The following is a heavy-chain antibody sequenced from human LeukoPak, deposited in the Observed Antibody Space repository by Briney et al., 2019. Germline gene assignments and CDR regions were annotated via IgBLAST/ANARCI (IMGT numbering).Heavy chain of an antibody. V-gene: IGHV1-2*06. D-gene: IGHD4-17*01. CDR2: INPNSGGT. Sequence: ASVKVSCKASGYTFTGYYMHWVRQAPGQGLEWMGRINPNSGGTNYAQKFQGRVTMTRDMSISTAYMELSRPRSDDTAVYYCAISTVTLRVFDYWGQGTLVTVSS. J-gene: IGHJ4*02. CDR3: AISTVTLRVFDY. CDR1: GYTFTGYY.